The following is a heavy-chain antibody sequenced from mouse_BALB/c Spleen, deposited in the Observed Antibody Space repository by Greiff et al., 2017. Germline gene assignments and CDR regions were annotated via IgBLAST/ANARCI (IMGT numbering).Heavy chain of an antibody. CDR3: ARGIYPLYAMDY. CDR2: IYPGSGST. D-gene: IGHD2-1*01. V-gene: IGHV1-77*01. Sequence: VKLVESGPELVKPGASVKMSCKASGYTFTDYVISWVKQRTGQGLEWIGEIYPGSGSTYYNEKFKGKATLTADKSSNTAYMQLSSLTSEDSAVYFCARGIYPLYAMDYWGQGTSVTVSS. CDR1: GYTFTDYV. J-gene: IGHJ4*01.